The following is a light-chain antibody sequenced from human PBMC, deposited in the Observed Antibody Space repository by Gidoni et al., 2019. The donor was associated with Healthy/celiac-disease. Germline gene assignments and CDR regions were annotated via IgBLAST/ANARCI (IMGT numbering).Light chain of an antibody. V-gene: IGLV2-14*01. CDR2: EVS. Sequence: QSAPAQPAPVSGSPGQPITISCPGTISDVGGYNYVSWYQQHPGKAPKLMIYEVSNRPSGVSNRFSGSKSGNTASLTISGLQAEDEADYYCSSYTSSSTLVFGGGTKLTVL. J-gene: IGLJ3*02. CDR1: ISDVGGYNY. CDR3: SSYTSSSTLV.